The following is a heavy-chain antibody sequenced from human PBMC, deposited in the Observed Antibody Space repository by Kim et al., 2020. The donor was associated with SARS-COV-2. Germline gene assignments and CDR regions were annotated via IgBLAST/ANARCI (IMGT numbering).Heavy chain of an antibody. Sequence: SVKVSCKASGGTFSSYAISWVRQAPGQGLEWMGGIIPIFGTANYAQKFQGRVTITADESTSTAYMELSSLRSEDTAVYYCARVRDSSGYYSYYFDYWGQGTLVTVSS. V-gene: IGHV1-69*13. D-gene: IGHD3-22*01. J-gene: IGHJ4*02. CDR3: ARVRDSSGYYSYYFDY. CDR1: GGTFSSYA. CDR2: IIPIFGTA.